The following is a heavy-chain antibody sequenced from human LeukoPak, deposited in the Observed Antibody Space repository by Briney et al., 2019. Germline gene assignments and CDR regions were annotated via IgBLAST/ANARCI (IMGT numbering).Heavy chain of an antibody. CDR1: GFTFSHYG. CDR3: ARSSGSYYPTFDY. D-gene: IGHD3-10*01. V-gene: IGHV3-53*01. Sequence: PGGSLRLSCEASGFTFSHYGMSWVRQAPGKGLEWVSVIYSGGSTYYADSVKGRFTISRDNSKNTLYLQMNSLRAEDTAVYYCARSSGSYYPTFDYWGQGTLVTVSS. J-gene: IGHJ4*02. CDR2: IYSGGST.